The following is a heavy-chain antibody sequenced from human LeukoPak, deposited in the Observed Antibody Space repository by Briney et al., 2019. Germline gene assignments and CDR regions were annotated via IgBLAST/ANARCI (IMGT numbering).Heavy chain of an antibody. V-gene: IGHV3-30*18. J-gene: IGHJ6*04. D-gene: IGHD2-2*03. CDR2: ISYDGSNK. Sequence: GGSLRLSCAASGFTFSSYGMHWVRQAPGKGLEWVAVISYDGSNKYYADSVKGRFTISRDNSKNTLYLQMNSLRAEDTAVYYCAKGWMDYGMDVWGKGTTVTVSS. CDR1: GFTFSSYG. CDR3: AKGWMDYGMDV.